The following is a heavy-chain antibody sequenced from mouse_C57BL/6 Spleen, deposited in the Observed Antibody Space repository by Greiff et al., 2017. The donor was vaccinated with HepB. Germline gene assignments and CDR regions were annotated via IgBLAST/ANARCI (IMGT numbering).Heavy chain of an antibody. Sequence: EVQLVESGGDLVKPGGSLKLSCAASGFTFSSYGMSWVRQTPDKRLEWVATISSGGSYTYYPDSVKGRFTISRDNAKNTLYLQMSSLKSEDTAMYYCARHPHYYGSSPWFAYWGQGTLVTVSA. CDR1: GFTFSSYG. V-gene: IGHV5-6*01. J-gene: IGHJ3*01. CDR2: ISSGGSYT. D-gene: IGHD1-1*01. CDR3: ARHPHYYGSSPWFAY.